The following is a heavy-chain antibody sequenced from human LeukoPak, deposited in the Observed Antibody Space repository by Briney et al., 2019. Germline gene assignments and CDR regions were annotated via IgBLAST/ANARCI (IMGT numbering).Heavy chain of an antibody. D-gene: IGHD1-1*01. Sequence: GGSLRLSCAASGFTFSSYAMHWVRQAPGKGLEWVAVISYDGSNKYYADSVKGRFTISRDNFKNTVYLQMNSLRAEDTALYFCAKWLTWNQGPFDFWGQGTLVTVSS. CDR1: GFTFSSYA. V-gene: IGHV3-30-3*02. CDR2: ISYDGSNK. J-gene: IGHJ4*02. CDR3: AKWLTWNQGPFDF.